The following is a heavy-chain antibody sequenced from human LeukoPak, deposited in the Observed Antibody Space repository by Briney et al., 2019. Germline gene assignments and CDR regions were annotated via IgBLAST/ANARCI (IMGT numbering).Heavy chain of an antibody. CDR3: TTVSGYFDPYGMDV. CDR1: GYTLTELS. Sequence: ASVTVSCKVSGYTLTELSMHWVRQAPGKGLEWMGVFDPEDGETIYAQKFQGRVTMTEDTSTDTAYMELSSLRSEDTAVYYCTTVSGYFDPYGMDVWGQGTTVTVSS. J-gene: IGHJ6*02. V-gene: IGHV1-24*01. D-gene: IGHD3-3*01. CDR2: FDPEDGET.